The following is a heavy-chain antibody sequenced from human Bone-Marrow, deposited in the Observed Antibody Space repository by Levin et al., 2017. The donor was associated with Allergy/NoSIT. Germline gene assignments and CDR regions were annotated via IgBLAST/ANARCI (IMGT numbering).Heavy chain of an antibody. CDR1: GYIFTDYY. CDR3: ARGIASGGKTYYYYYMDV. CDR2: INPNTGGT. Sequence: NTGGSLRLSCKASGYIFTDYYMHWVRQAPGQGLEWMGWINPNTGGTSYSQNFQGRVTMTRDTSISTAYMDLSSLRSDDTAVYYCARGIASGGKTYYYYYMDVWGRGTTVAVSS. V-gene: IGHV1-2*02. D-gene: IGHD6-13*01. J-gene: IGHJ6*03.